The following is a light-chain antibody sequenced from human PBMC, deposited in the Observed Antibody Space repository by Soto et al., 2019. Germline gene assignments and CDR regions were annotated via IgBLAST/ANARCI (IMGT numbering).Light chain of an antibody. Sequence: DIQMTQSPSSLSASVGDRVTITCQASQDISNYLNWYQQKPGKAPKLLIYDASNLETGVPSRFSGSESGTDFTFNISSLQPEDIATYYCQQYDNLPLFTFGPGTKVDIK. J-gene: IGKJ3*01. V-gene: IGKV1-33*01. CDR1: QDISNY. CDR3: QQYDNLPLFT. CDR2: DAS.